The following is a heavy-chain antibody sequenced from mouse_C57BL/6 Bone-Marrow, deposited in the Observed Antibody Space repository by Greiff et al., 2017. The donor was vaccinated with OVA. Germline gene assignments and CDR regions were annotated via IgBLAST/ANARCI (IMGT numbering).Heavy chain of an antibody. J-gene: IGHJ2*01. CDR1: GFTFSSYA. Sequence: DVKLVESGGGLVKPGGSLKLSCAASGFTFSSYAMSWVRQTPEKRLEWVATISDGGSYTYYPDNVKGRFTISRDNAKNNLYLQMSHLKSEDTAMYYCARDRSESLDYWGQGTTLTVSS. V-gene: IGHV5-4*01. CDR2: ISDGGSYT. CDR3: ARDRSESLDY. D-gene: IGHD3-1*01.